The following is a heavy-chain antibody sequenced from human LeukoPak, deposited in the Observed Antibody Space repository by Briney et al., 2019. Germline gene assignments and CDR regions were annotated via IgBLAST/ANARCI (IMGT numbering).Heavy chain of an antibody. D-gene: IGHD7-27*01. J-gene: IGHJ4*02. V-gene: IGHV3-23*01. Sequence: GGSLRLSCAASGFTFSTYTMYWVRHPPGKRLEWVSIIGNNGGGIHYADSVRGRFTISRDNSKDALYLQMNSLRVEDTAVYYCAIDPNWGTHSWGQGVLVTVSS. CDR1: GFTFSTYT. CDR2: IGNNGGGI. CDR3: AIDPNWGTHS.